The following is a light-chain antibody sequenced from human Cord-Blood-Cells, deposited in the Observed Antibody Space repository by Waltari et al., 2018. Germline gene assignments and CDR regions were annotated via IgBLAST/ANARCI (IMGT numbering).Light chain of an antibody. CDR2: GAS. J-gene: IGKJ1*01. V-gene: IGKV3-20*01. Sequence: EIVLTQSPGTLSLSPGDRATLSCRASQSVSSSYLAWYQQKPGQAPRLLIYGASSRATGIPDRFSGSGSGTDFTLTISRLEPEDFAVYYCQQYGSSPWTFGQGP. CDR1: QSVSSSY. CDR3: QQYGSSPWT.